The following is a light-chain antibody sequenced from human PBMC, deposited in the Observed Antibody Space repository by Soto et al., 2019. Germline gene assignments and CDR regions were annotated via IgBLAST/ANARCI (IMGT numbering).Light chain of an antibody. V-gene: IGKV1-5*01. Sequence: DIQMTQSPSTLSASVGDRVTITCRASQSISSWLAWYQQKPGTAPKVLIYHASNLQSGVPSRFSGSGSGTDFTFTISSLQPEDIATYYCQQRHNLPHTFGPGTKVDIK. CDR2: HAS. J-gene: IGKJ3*01. CDR3: QQRHNLPHT. CDR1: QSISSW.